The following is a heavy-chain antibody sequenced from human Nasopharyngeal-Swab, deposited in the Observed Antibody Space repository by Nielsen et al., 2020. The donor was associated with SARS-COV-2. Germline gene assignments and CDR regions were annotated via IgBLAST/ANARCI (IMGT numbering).Heavy chain of an antibody. J-gene: IGHJ6*02. V-gene: IGHV3-74*01. Sequence: GESLKISCAASGFTFSSYWMHWVRQAPGKGLAWVSRINSDGSSTSYADSVKGRFTISRDNAKNTLYLQMNSLRAEDTAVYYCARDLNSVYGMDVWGQGTTVTVSS. CDR1: GFTFSSYW. CDR2: INSDGSST. D-gene: IGHD2/OR15-2a*01. CDR3: ARDLNSVYGMDV.